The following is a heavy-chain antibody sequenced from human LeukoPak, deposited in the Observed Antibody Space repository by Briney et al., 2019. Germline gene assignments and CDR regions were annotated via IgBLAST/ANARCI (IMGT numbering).Heavy chain of an antibody. V-gene: IGHV4-59*01. CDR3: ARAGPAGNDYYDLDY. Sequence: SETLSLTCTVSGGSISSYYWSWIGQPPGKGLEWIGYIYYSGSTNYNPSLKSRVTISVDTSKNQFSLKLSSVTAADTAVYYCARAGPAGNDYYDLDYWGQGTLVTVSS. D-gene: IGHD3-22*01. CDR1: GGSISSYY. CDR2: IYYSGST. J-gene: IGHJ4*02.